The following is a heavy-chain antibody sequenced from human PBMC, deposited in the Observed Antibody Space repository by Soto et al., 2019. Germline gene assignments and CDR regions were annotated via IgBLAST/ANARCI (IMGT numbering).Heavy chain of an antibody. CDR2: INAGNGNT. J-gene: IGHJ6*03. CDR3: ARDRNPYSSSFPYYYYYKDV. Sequence: QVQLVQSGAEVKKPGASVKVSCKASGYTFTSYAMHWVRQAPGQRLEWMGWINAGNGNTKYSQKFQGRVTITRDTSASTAYMELISLRSEDTAVYYCARDRNPYSSSFPYYYYYKDVWGKGTTVTVSS. CDR1: GYTFTSYA. D-gene: IGHD6-13*01. V-gene: IGHV1-3*01.